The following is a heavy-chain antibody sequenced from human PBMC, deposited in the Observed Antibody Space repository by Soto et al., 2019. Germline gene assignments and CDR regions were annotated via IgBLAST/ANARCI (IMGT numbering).Heavy chain of an antibody. CDR2: IVVGSGST. J-gene: IGHJ6*02. CDR3: AADAHQDDFWSGPTLYYGMDV. V-gene: IGHV1-58*01. Sequence: SVKVSCKASGITFRRSAVQWMRQARGQPLEWIGRIVVGSGSTTYAQIVQERITITRDMSTSTVYMDLRSLRPEDTTMYYCAADAHQDDFWSGPTLYYGMDVWGQGTTVTVSS. CDR1: GITFRRSA. D-gene: IGHD3-3*01.